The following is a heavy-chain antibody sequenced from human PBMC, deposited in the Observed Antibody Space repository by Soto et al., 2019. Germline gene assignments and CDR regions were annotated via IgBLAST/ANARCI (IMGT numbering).Heavy chain of an antibody. Sequence: ETLSLTCPASVASITGSISRWGCIRQPPGKGLEWIGSIYYSGTTYYNPSLNSRVTVSVDTSKNQFSLKVTSVTAADTAVYYCARLHGYCISSSCHGHYAMDVWGQGTTV. CDR1: VASITGSISR. V-gene: IGHV4-39*01. D-gene: IGHD2-2*01. CDR2: IYYSGTT. J-gene: IGHJ6*02. CDR3: ARLHGYCISSSCHGHYAMDV.